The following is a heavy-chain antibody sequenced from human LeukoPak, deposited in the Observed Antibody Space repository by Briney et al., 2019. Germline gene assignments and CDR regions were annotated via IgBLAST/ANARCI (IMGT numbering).Heavy chain of an antibody. D-gene: IGHD6-19*01. CDR1: GASRGGGNYY. CDR2: IYYTGIA. CDR3: ARHSSDSSGWTHFDL. Sequence: PSQTLSLTCTVSGASRGGGNYYWAWIRQPPGKGLEWIGIIYYTGIAYYNPSLKSRVTISVDTSRNQFSLKVTSATAADTAVYYCARHSSDSSGWTHFDLWGRGTLVTVSS. V-gene: IGHV4-39*01. J-gene: IGHJ2*01.